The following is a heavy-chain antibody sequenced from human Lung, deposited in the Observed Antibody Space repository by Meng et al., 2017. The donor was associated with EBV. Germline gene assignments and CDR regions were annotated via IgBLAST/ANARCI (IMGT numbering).Heavy chain of an antibody. CDR2: IYYSGST. D-gene: IGHD2-15*01. CDR1: WGSISMCGYY. Sequence: QWPDAGPGPVKPSLTLSLTLTVAWGSISMCGYYWSWIRQPPGKGLEWIGYIYYSGSTYYNPSLKSRVTISVDTSKNQFSLKLSSVTAADTAVYYCAREWCSGGSCYPDYWGQGTLVTVSS. CDR3: AREWCSGGSCYPDY. J-gene: IGHJ4*02. V-gene: IGHV4-30-4*01.